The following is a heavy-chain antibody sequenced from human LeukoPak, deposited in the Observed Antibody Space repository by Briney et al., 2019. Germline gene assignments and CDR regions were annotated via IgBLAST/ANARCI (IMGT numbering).Heavy chain of an antibody. CDR3: ASGEYSYGYFDY. J-gene: IGHJ4*02. CDR1: GGSISSYY. CDR2: IYYSGST. Sequence: SETLSLTCTVSGGSISSYYWSRIRQPPGKGLEWIGYIYYSGSTNYNPSLKSRVTISVDTSKNQFSLKLSSVTAADMAVYYCASGEYSYGYFDYWGQGTLVTVSS. D-gene: IGHD5-18*01. V-gene: IGHV4-59*01.